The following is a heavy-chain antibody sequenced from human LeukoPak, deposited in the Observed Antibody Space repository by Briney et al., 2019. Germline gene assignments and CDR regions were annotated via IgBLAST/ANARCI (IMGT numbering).Heavy chain of an antibody. J-gene: IGHJ4*02. CDR1: GFTFSTYT. CDR3: AGEERELFDY. Sequence: GGSLRLSCAASGFTFSTYTMNWVRQAPGKGLEWVSSLSSGNEYIYYADSVKGRFTISRDDAKNSLYLQMNSLRAEDTAVYYCAGEERELFDYWGQGTLVTVSS. CDR2: LSSGNEYI. D-gene: IGHD1-26*01. V-gene: IGHV3-21*01.